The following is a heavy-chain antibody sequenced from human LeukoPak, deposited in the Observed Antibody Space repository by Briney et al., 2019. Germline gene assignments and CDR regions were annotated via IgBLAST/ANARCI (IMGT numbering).Heavy chain of an antibody. J-gene: IGHJ5*02. V-gene: IGHV4-59*01. Sequence: PSETLSLTCTVSGGSISSYYWSWIRQPPGKGLEWIGYIYYSGSTNYNPSLKSRVTISVDTSKNQFSLKLSSVTAADTAVYYCARDTPPQSIAAAVGWFDPWGQGTLVTVSS. CDR3: ARDTPPQSIAAAVGWFDP. D-gene: IGHD6-13*01. CDR1: GGSISSYY. CDR2: IYYSGST.